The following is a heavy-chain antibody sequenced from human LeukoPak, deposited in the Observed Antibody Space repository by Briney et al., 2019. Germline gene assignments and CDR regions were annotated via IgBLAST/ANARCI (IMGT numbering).Heavy chain of an antibody. CDR1: GGSISSGSYY. Sequence: SETLSLTCTVSGGSISSGSYYWSWIRQPAGKGLEWIGRIYTSGSTNYNPSLKSRVTISVDTSKNQFSLKLSSVTAADTAVYYCARDWMLVHRPDYWGQGTLVTVSS. CDR3: ARDWMLVHRPDY. D-gene: IGHD6-13*01. J-gene: IGHJ4*02. V-gene: IGHV4-61*02. CDR2: IYTSGST.